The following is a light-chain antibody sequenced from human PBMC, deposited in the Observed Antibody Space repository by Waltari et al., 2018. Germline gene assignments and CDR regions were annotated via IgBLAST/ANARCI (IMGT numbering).Light chain of an antibody. CDR1: SSDVGGYHY. J-gene: IGLJ1*01. CDR3: SSYTSSTTPYV. V-gene: IGLV2-14*01. Sequence: QSALTQPASVSGSPGQSITISCTGTSSDVGGYHYVSWYQQHPGKAPKLMIYEVSLRPAGVANRFSGSKSGNTASLTISGLQAEDEADYYCSSYTSSTTPYVFGTGTKVTVL. CDR2: EVS.